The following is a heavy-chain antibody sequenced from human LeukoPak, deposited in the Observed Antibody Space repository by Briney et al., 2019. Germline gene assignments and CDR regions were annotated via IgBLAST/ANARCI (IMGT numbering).Heavy chain of an antibody. CDR3: ARDPGRSGWDY. V-gene: IGHV3-30*02. CDR1: GFTFSSND. J-gene: IGHJ4*02. CDR2: IMYDGSDK. D-gene: IGHD6-19*01. Sequence: PGGSLRLSCAASGFTFSSNDMNWVRQAPGKGLEWVAFIMYDGSDKYYADSVKGRFTISRDNSKNTLFLQMNSLRAEDTAVYYCARDPGRSGWDYWGQGALVTVSS.